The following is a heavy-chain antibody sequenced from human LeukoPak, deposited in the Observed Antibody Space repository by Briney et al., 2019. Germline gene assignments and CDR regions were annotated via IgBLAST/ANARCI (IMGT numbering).Heavy chain of an antibody. J-gene: IGHJ6*03. CDR2: IYTSGST. Sequence: SETLSLTCTVSGGSISGYYWSWIRQPAGKGLEWIGRIYTSGSTNYNLSLKSRVTMSVDTSKNQFSLKLSSVTAADTAVYYCARGDYYDSSGYYYYYYYMDVWGKGTTVTVSS. D-gene: IGHD3-22*01. CDR3: ARGDYYDSSGYYYYYYYMDV. V-gene: IGHV4-4*07. CDR1: GGSISGYY.